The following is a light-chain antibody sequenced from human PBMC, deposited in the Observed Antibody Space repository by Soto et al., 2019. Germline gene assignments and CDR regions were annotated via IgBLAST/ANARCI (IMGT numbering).Light chain of an antibody. CDR2: GAS. CDR1: QSVSSR. Sequence: IVLTQYPGTLSLSPGERATLSCRASQSVSSRLAWYQQKPGQAPRLLISGASSRATGIPDRFSGSGSGTDFTLTISRLETEDFAVYYCQQYDSSTRTFGQGTKVDIK. J-gene: IGKJ1*01. CDR3: QQYDSSTRT. V-gene: IGKV3-20*01.